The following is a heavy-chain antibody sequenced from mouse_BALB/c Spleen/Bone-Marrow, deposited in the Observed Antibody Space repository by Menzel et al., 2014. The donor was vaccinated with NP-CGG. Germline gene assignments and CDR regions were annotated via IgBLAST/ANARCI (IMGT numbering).Heavy chain of an antibody. CDR3: GRGLANWDVPWYFDV. Sequence: EVKLQESGGGLVQPGGSLRLSCATSGFTFTDYYMSWVLQPPGKALEWLGFVRNKANGYTTEYSASVKGRFTISRDNSQSILYLQMNTPRAEDSATYYCGRGLANWDVPWYFDVWGAGTTVTVSS. V-gene: IGHV7-3*02. D-gene: IGHD4-1*01. J-gene: IGHJ1*01. CDR1: GFTFTDYY. CDR2: VRNKANGYTT.